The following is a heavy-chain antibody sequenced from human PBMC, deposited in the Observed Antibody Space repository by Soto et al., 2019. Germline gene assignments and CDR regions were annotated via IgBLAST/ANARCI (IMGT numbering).Heavy chain of an antibody. D-gene: IGHD3-3*01. CDR2: ISYDGSNK. J-gene: IGHJ6*02. CDR1: GFTFSSYG. V-gene: IGHV3-30*18. CDR3: AKDPTIFGVVISLYYYGMDV. Sequence: GGSLRLSCAASGFTFSSYGMHWVRQAPGKGLEWVAVISYDGSNKYYADSVKGRFTISRDNSKNTLYLQMNSLRAEDTAVYYCAKDPTIFGVVISLYYYGMDVGGQGTTVTVSS.